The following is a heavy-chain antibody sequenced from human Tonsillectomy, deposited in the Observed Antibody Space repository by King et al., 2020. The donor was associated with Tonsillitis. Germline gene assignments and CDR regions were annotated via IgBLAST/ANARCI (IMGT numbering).Heavy chain of an antibody. CDR1: GFIFSSYG. CDR3: SRSPYYYDSSGYYFGPGDY. Sequence: VQLVESGGGVVQPGRSLRLSCVGSGFIFSSYGMHWFRQAPGKGLEWVGLIRSKAYGGTTEYAASVKDRFTISRDDSKSIAYLQMNSLKTEDTAVYYCSRSPYYYDSSGYYFGPGDYWGQGTLVTVSS. CDR2: IRSKAYGGTT. D-gene: IGHD3-22*01. V-gene: IGHV3-49*03. J-gene: IGHJ4*02.